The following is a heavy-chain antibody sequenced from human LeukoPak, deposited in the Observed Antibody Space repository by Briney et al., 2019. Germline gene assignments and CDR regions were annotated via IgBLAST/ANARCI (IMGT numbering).Heavy chain of an antibody. CDR2: IYYSGST. CDR1: GGSISSYY. D-gene: IGHD6-6*01. CDR3: ARDFEYISSSPFDP. J-gene: IGHJ5*02. V-gene: IGHV4-59*12. Sequence: SETLSLTCTVSGGSISSYYWSWIRQPPGKGLEWIGYIYYSGSTNYKPSLKSRVTISVDTSKNQFSLKLSSVTAADTAVYYCARDFEYISSSPFDPWGQGTLVTVSS.